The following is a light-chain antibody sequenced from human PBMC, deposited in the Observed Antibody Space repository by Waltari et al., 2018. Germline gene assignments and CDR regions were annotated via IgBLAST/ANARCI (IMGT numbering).Light chain of an antibody. Sequence: DIQMTQSPSSLSASVGDRVTITCRASQSISSYLNWYQQKPGKAPKLLIYAASSLQSGVPSRFSGSGSGTDFTLTISSLQPEDFATYYCQQYNHWSLISFGQGTRLEMK. V-gene: IGKV1-39*01. CDR3: QQYNHWSLIS. CDR1: QSISSY. J-gene: IGKJ5*01. CDR2: AAS.